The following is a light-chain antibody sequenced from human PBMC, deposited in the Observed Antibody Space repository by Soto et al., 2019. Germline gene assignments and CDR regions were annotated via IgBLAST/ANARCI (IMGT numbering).Light chain of an antibody. CDR1: QSVSSN. J-gene: IGKJ1*01. CDR3: QQYNNWPPWK. V-gene: IGKV3-15*01. Sequence: EIVMTQSPATLSVSPGERATLACRASQSVSSNLAWYQQKSGQAPRLLIYGASTSATGIPARFSGSGSGTEFTLTISRMQSEDFAVYSCQQYNNWPPWKFGQGTKVELK. CDR2: GAS.